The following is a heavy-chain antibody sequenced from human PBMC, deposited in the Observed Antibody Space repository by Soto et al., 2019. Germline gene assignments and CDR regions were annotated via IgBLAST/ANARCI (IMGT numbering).Heavy chain of an antibody. D-gene: IGHD3-10*01. CDR3: ARDPYGSGNY. V-gene: IGHV3-74*01. J-gene: IGHJ4*02. CDR1: GLTFSSYW. Sequence: EVQLVESGGGLVQPGGSLRLSCAASGLTFSSYWMHWVRQAPGKGLVWVSRINSDGSSSSYADSVKGRFTISRDNAKNTLYLKMNSLGAEDTAVYYCARDPYGSGNYWGQGTLVTVSS. CDR2: INSDGSSS.